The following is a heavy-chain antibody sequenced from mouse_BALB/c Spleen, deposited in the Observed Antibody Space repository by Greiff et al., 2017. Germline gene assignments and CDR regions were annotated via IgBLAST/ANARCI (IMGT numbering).Heavy chain of an antibody. D-gene: IGHD2-13*01. CDR1: GFTFSSFG. V-gene: IGHV5-17*02. CDR2: ISSGSSTI. Sequence: DVKLVESGGGLVQPGGSRKLSCAASGFTFSSFGMHWVRQAPEKGLEWVAYISSGSSTIYYADTVKGRFTISRDNPKNTLFLQMTSLRSEDTAMYYCARVTYYYAMDYWGQGTSVTVSS. J-gene: IGHJ4*01. CDR3: ARVTYYYAMDY.